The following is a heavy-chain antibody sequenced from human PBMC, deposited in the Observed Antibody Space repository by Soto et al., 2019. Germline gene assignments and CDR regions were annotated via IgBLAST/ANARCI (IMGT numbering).Heavy chain of an antibody. J-gene: IGHJ4*02. Sequence: QVQLLESGPGLVKPSQTLSLTCTVSGGSISSGGYYWSWIRQHPGKGLEWIGYIYYSGSTYYNPSLKSRVTISVDTSKNQCSLKLSSVTAADTAVYYCARDTIVDCSGGSCYSGLGWGQGTLVTVSS. D-gene: IGHD2-15*01. CDR3: ARDTIVDCSGGSCYSGLG. CDR1: GGSISSGGYY. CDR2: IYYSGST. V-gene: IGHV4-31*03.